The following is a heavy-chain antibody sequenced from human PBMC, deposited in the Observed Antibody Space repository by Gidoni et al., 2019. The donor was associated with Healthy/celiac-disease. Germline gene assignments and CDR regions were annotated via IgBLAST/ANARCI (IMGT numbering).Heavy chain of an antibody. J-gene: IGHJ6*02. CDR3: ARVPGYCSSTSCYTLTHYYYGMDV. Sequence: QVQLVQSGAEVKKPGSSVKVSCKASGGTFSSYAISWVRQAPGQGLEWMGGIIPIFGTANYAQKFQGRVTITADKSTSTAYMELSSLRSEDTAVYYCARVPGYCSSTSCYTLTHYYYGMDVWGQGTTVTVSS. CDR2: IIPIFGTA. V-gene: IGHV1-69*06. D-gene: IGHD2-2*02. CDR1: GGTFSSYA.